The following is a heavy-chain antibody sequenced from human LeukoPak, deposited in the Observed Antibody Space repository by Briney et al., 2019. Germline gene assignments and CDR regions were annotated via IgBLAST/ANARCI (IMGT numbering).Heavy chain of an antibody. V-gene: IGHV4-4*09. CDR1: GGSISSYY. CDR2: IYTSGST. J-gene: IGHJ4*02. Sequence: SETLSLTCTVSGGSISSYYWSWIRQPPGKGLEWIGYIYTSGSTNYNPSLKSRVTISVDTSKNQFSLKLSSVTAADTAVYYRARRRDGYIVFDYWGQGTLVTVSS. CDR3: ARRRDGYIVFDY. D-gene: IGHD5-24*01.